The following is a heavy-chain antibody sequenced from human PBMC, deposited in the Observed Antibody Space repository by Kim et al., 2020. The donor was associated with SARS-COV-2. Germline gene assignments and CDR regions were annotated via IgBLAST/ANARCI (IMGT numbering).Heavy chain of an antibody. CDR3: TTLSPEYSSSWYLWPDDY. CDR2: IKSKTDGGTT. Sequence: GGSLRLSCAASGFTFSNAWMSWVRQAPGKGLEWVGRIKSKTDGGTTDYAAPVKGRFTISRDDSKNTLYLQMNSLKTEDTAVYYCTTLSPEYSSSWYLWPDDYWGQGTLVTVSS. J-gene: IGHJ4*02. CDR1: GFTFSNAW. D-gene: IGHD6-13*01. V-gene: IGHV3-15*01.